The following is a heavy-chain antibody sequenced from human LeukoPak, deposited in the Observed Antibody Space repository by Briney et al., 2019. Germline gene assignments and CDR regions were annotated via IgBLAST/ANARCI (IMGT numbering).Heavy chain of an antibody. V-gene: IGHV4-34*01. CDR2: INHSGST. J-gene: IGHJ5*02. Sequence: SETLSLTCAVYGGSFSGYYWSWIRQPPGKGLEWIGEINHSGSTNYNPSLKSRVTISVDTSKNQFSLKLSSVTAADTAVYYCARTYYYDSSGYYYVYNWFDPWGQGTLVTVSS. D-gene: IGHD3-22*01. CDR1: GGSFSGYY. CDR3: ARTYYYDSSGYYYVYNWFDP.